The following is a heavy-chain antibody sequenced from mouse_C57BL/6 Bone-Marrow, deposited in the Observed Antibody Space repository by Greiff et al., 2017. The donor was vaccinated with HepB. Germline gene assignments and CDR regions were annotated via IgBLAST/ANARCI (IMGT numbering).Heavy chain of an antibody. CDR1: GFNIKDDY. CDR3: TTWDYGSSAYYAMDY. CDR2: IDPENGDT. D-gene: IGHD1-1*01. Sequence: VQLQQSGAELVRPGASVKLSCTASGFNIKDDYMYWVKQRPEQGLEWIGWIDPENGDTKYDSKFQGKATITADASSNTAYLQLSSLTSEDTAVYYCTTWDYGSSAYYAMDYWGQGTSVTVSS. J-gene: IGHJ4*01. V-gene: IGHV14-4*01.